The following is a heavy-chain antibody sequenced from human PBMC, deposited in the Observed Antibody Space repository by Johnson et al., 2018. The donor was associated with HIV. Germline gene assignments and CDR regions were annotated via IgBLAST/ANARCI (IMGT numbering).Heavy chain of an antibody. CDR3: ARDWFRPGYGALDM. V-gene: IGHV3-30-3*01. CDR2: ISYDGSNK. D-gene: IGHD1-1*01. J-gene: IGHJ3*02. Sequence: QVQLVESGGGVVQPGRSLRLSCAASGFTFSSYAMHWVRQAPGKGLEWVAVISYDGSNKYYADSVKGRFTISRDNSKKALYLQLHSLRDEDTAVYYCARDWFRPGYGALDMWGHGTMVTVSS. CDR1: GFTFSSYA.